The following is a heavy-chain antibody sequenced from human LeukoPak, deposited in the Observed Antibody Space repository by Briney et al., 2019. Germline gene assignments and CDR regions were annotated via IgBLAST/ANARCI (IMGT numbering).Heavy chain of an antibody. CDR1: GYTFTDFH. CDR2: INPNSGDT. D-gene: IGHD5-18*01. J-gene: IGHJ4*02. CDR3: ARDQGRGYSYGLYYFDY. Sequence: ASVKVSCKASGYTFTDFHLHWVRQAPGQGLEWMGWINPNSGDTHYAQKFQGRVTMTRDTSISTAYMELSRLRSDDTAVYYCARDQGRGYSYGLYYFDYWGQGTLVTVSS. V-gene: IGHV1-2*02.